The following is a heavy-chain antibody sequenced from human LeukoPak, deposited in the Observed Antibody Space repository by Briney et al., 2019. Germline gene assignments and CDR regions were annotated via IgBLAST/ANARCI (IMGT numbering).Heavy chain of an antibody. CDR2: ISAYSGNT. Sequence: GASAKVSCKASGYTFTSYGISWVRQAPGQGLEWMGWISAYSGNTNYVQKLQGRVTMTTDTSTTTAYMELRSLRSDDTAVYYCARARRDGAAGTWVYWGQGTLVTVSS. D-gene: IGHD6-13*01. CDR3: ARARRDGAAGTWVY. CDR1: GYTFTSYG. V-gene: IGHV1-18*04. J-gene: IGHJ4*02.